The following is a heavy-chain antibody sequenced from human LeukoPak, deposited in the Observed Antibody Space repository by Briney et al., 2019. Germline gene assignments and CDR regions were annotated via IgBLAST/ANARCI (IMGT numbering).Heavy chain of an antibody. V-gene: IGHV4-61*01. CDR1: GDSVSSGNYY. CDR3: ASNIVVVPAAEYNWFDP. J-gene: IGHJ5*02. CDR2: MSPSGTT. D-gene: IGHD2-2*01. Sequence: SETLSLTCTVSGDSVSSGNYYLSWIRQPPGKGLDWITYMSPSGTTKYNPSLKSRVTTSVDTSRTQFSLRLSSVTAADTAVYYCASNIVVVPAAEYNWFDPWGQGTLVTVSS.